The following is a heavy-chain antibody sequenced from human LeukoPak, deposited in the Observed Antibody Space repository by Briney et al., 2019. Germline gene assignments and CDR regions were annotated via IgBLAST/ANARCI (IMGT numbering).Heavy chain of an antibody. Sequence: SETLSLTCAVYGGSFSGYYWSWIRQPPGKGLEWIGEINHSGSTNYNPSLKSRVTISVDTSKNQFSLKLSSVTAADTAVYYCARVSSSSWPTNFDYWGPGTLVTVSS. D-gene: IGHD6-13*01. J-gene: IGHJ4*02. V-gene: IGHV4-34*01. CDR1: GGSFSGYY. CDR2: INHSGST. CDR3: ARVSSSSWPTNFDY.